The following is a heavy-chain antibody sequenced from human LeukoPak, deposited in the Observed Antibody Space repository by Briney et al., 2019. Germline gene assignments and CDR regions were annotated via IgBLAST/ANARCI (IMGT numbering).Heavy chain of an antibody. Sequence: GGSLRLSCAASGFTFSSYSMNWVRQAPGKGLEWVSSISSSSSYIYYADSVKGRFTISRDNAKNSLYLQMNSLRAEDTAVYYCARGGHCDILTGYLHWFDPWGQGTLVTVSS. D-gene: IGHD3-9*01. J-gene: IGHJ5*02. CDR1: GFTFSSYS. CDR2: ISSSSSYI. CDR3: ARGGHCDILTGYLHWFDP. V-gene: IGHV3-21*01.